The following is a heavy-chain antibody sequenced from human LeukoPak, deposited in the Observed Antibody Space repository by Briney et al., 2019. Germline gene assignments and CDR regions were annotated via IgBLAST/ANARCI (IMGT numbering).Heavy chain of an antibody. J-gene: IGHJ3*02. D-gene: IGHD3-22*01. CDR1: GYSFTSYW. V-gene: IGHV5-51*01. CDR3: ARHADSSGLGDAFDI. CDR2: IYPGDSAT. Sequence: GESLKISRKASGYSFTSYWIAWVRQTPGKGLEWMGIIYPGDSATRYSPSFQGQVTISADKSISTAYLQWSSLKASDTAMYYCARHADSSGLGDAFDIWGHGTMVTVSS.